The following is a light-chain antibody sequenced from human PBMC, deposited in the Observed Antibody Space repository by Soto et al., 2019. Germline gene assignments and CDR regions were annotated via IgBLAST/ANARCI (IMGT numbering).Light chain of an antibody. CDR2: EVS. CDR1: SSDVGAYNY. Sequence: QSALTQPASVSGSPGQSITISCTGTSSDVGAYNYVSWYQQPPGTAPKLMIYEVSKRPSGVPDRFSGSKSGNTASLTISGLQAADEADYYCSLYTSENAYVFGTGTKVTVL. CDR3: SLYTSENAYV. V-gene: IGLV2-18*01. J-gene: IGLJ1*01.